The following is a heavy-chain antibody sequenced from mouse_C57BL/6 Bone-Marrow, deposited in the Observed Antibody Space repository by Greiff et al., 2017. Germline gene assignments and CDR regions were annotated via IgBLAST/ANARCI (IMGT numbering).Heavy chain of an antibody. J-gene: IGHJ3*01. CDR3: ARNRGYYDWVWFAY. D-gene: IGHD2-3*01. Sequence: QVQLQQSGPGLVAPSQSLSITCTVSGFSLTSYAISWVRQPPGQGLEWLGVIWPGEGTTYNSALKSRLSISKDNSKSQVFLKMNSLQTDDTARYYCARNRGYYDWVWFAYWGQGTLVTVSA. CDR1: GFSLTSYA. CDR2: IWPGEGT. V-gene: IGHV2-9-1*01.